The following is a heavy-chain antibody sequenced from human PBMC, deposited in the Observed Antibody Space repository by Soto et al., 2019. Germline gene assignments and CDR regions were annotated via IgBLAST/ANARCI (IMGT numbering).Heavy chain of an antibody. CDR1: GFTFSDHY. V-gene: IGHV3-72*01. D-gene: IGHD5-12*01. CDR3: STRVNIVTTRTDC. CDR2: IKNKANSYIT. Sequence: GGSLRLSCAASGFTFSDHYMDWVRLAPGKGLEWVGRIKNKANSYITQYAASVKGRFTISRDDSKNSLYLQMDSLKTEDTAVYFCSTRVNIVTTRTDCWGQGSLVTVSS. J-gene: IGHJ4*02.